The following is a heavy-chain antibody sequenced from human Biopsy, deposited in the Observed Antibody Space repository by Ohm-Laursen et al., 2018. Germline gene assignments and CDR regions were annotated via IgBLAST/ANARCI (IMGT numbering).Heavy chain of an antibody. D-gene: IGHD2/OR15-2a*01. J-gene: IGHJ6*02. CDR2: IYHSGST. Sequence: SQTLSLTCPVSGGSISSDYWSWIRQTPGKGLEWIGYIYHSGSTNYNPSLKSRVTISVDTSKNQFPLRLNSVTAADTAVYYCARATNSTGWPYYYFYGMDVWGQGTTVTVSS. CDR3: ARATNSTGWPYYYFYGMDV. V-gene: IGHV4-59*01. CDR1: GGSISSDY.